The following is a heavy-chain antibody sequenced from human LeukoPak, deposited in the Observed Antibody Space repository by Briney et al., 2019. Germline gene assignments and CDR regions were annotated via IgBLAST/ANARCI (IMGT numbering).Heavy chain of an antibody. V-gene: IGHV4-34*01. D-gene: IGHD3-22*01. CDR3: ARGANYYDSSGYSATFDY. CDR1: GGSFSGYY. CDR2: INHSGST. J-gene: IGHJ4*02. Sequence: SETLSLTCAVYGGSFSGYYWSWIRQPPGKGLEWIGEINHSGSTNYNPSLESRATISVDTSKNQFSLRLSSVTAADTAVYYCARGANYYDSSGYSATFDYWGQGTLVTVSS.